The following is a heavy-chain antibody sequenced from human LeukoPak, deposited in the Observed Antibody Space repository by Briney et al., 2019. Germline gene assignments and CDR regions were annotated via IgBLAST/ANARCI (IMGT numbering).Heavy chain of an antibody. CDR3: ARGGRRWLQLRGYLDY. V-gene: IGHV4-39*01. J-gene: IGHJ4*02. CDR2: IYYSGST. CDR1: GGSISSSSYY. D-gene: IGHD5-24*01. Sequence: SETLSLTCTVSGGSISSSSYYWGWIRQPPGKGLEWIGSIYYSGSTYYNPSLKSRVTISVDTSKNQFSLKLSSVTAADTAVYYCARGGRRWLQLRGYLDYWGQGTLVTVSS.